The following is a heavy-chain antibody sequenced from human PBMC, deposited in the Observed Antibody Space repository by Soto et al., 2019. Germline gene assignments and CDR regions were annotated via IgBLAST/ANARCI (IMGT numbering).Heavy chain of an antibody. V-gene: IGHV4-34*01. J-gene: IGHJ6*02. CDR2: INHSGST. CDR3: ARGYSGYDWLGYYYYGMDV. CDR1: GGSFSGYY. Sequence: SETLSLTCAAYGGSFSGYYWSWIRQPPGKGLEWIGEINHSGSTNYNPSLKSRVTISVDTSKNQFSLKLSSVTAADTAVYYCARGYSGYDWLGYYYYGMDVWGQGTTVTVSS. D-gene: IGHD5-12*01.